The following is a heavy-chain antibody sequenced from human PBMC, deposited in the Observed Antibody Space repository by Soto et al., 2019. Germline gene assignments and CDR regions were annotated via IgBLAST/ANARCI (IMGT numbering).Heavy chain of an antibody. CDR3: ARLWPPIIVGGTGAFDI. V-gene: IGHV5-51*01. D-gene: IGHD3-22*01. CDR1: GYSFTSYW. J-gene: IGHJ3*02. Sequence: PGESLKISCKGSGYSFTSYWIGWVRQMPGKGLEWMGIIYPGDSDTRYSPSFQGQVTISAGKSISTAYLPWSSLKASDTAMYYCARLWPPIIVGGTGAFDIWGQGTMVSVSS. CDR2: IYPGDSDT.